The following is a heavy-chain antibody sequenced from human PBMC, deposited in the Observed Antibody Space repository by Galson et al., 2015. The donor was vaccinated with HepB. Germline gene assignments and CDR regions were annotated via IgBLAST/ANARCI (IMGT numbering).Heavy chain of an antibody. D-gene: IGHD2-8*02. J-gene: IGHJ5*02. V-gene: IGHV3-15*01. CDR3: TTDVYYSTYWSWLDP. CDR1: GFPFNNAW. CDR2: TNSKTDGEIT. Sequence: SLRLSCAASGFPFNNAWMTWVRQAPGMGLEWVARTNSKTDGEITDYAAPVKGRFTISRDDSKNRLYLQMNSLKPEDTAVYYCTTDVYYSTYWSWLDPWGQGTLVTVSS.